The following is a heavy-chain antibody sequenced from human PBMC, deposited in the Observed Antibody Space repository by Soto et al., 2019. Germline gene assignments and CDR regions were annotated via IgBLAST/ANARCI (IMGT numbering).Heavy chain of an antibody. D-gene: IGHD3-22*01. Sequence: VASVKVSCKASGDTFSSYAISWVRQAPGQGLEWMGGIIPIFGTANYAQKFQGRVTITADESTSTAYLELSSLRSEDTAVYYCASWNDDSSGRLAYYYYGMDVWGQGTTVTVSS. CDR3: ASWNDDSSGRLAYYYYGMDV. CDR2: IIPIFGTA. CDR1: GDTFSSYA. J-gene: IGHJ6*02. V-gene: IGHV1-69*13.